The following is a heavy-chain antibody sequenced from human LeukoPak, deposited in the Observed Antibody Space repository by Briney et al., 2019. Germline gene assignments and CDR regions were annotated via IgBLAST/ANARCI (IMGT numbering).Heavy chain of an antibody. CDR1: GYTFTSYG. D-gene: IGHD3-22*01. CDR3: ARDSPTNYYDAG. Sequence: ASVKVSCKASGYTFTSYGISWVRQAPGQGLEWMGWISAYNGNTNYAQKLQGRVTITADKSTSIAYMELSSLRSEDTAVYYCARDSPTNYYDAGWGQGTLVTVSS. V-gene: IGHV1-18*01. J-gene: IGHJ4*02. CDR2: ISAYNGNT.